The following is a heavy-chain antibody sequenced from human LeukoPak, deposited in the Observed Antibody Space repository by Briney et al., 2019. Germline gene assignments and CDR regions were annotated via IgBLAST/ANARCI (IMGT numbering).Heavy chain of an antibody. CDR3: ARRYCNSTTCPLDY. D-gene: IGHD2-2*01. CDR2: TSGRGGAI. V-gene: IGHV3-48*03. Sequence: GGSLRLSCAASGFTFSTYEMNWVRQAPGKGLEWVSHTSGRGGAIYYADSVKGRFTISRDNAKNSLYLQMNSLRAEDPAVSYCARRYCNSTTCPLDYWGEGTLVTVSS. J-gene: IGHJ4*02. CDR1: GFTFSTYE.